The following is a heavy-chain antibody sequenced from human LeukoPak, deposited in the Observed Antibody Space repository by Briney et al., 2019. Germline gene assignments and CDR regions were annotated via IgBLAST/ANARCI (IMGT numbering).Heavy chain of an antibody. CDR3: ASGFKNSYWYFDL. CDR1: GGSISSYY. Sequence: KPSETLSLTCTVSGGSISSYYWSWIRQPPGKGLEWIGYIYYSGSTNYNPSLKSRVTISVDTSKNQFSLKLSSVTAADTAVYYCASGFKNSYWYFDLWGRGTLVTVPS. V-gene: IGHV4-59*01. D-gene: IGHD2/OR15-2a*01. CDR2: IYYSGST. J-gene: IGHJ2*01.